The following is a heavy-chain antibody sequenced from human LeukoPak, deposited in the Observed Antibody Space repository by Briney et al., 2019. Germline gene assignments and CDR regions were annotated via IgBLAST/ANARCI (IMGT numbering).Heavy chain of an antibody. D-gene: IGHD6-6*01. CDR1: GGSTSTSTSY. CDR3: ARESSSSRYFMDV. J-gene: IGHJ6*03. V-gene: IGHV4-39*07. Sequence: SETLSLTCSVSGGSTSTSTSYWGWVRQPPGKGLEWIGSIHYSGSTYKNPSLKSRVTISMDTSRSQFSLKVTSRTAADSAVYFCARESSSSRYFMDVWGRGTTVTVSS. CDR2: IHYSGST.